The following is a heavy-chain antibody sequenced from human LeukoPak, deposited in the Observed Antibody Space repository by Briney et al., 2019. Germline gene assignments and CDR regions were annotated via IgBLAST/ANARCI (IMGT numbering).Heavy chain of an antibody. J-gene: IGHJ4*02. CDR2: FDPEDGET. V-gene: IGHV1-24*01. CDR1: GYTLTELS. Sequence: ASVKVSCKVSGYTLTELSMHWVRQAPGKGLEWMGGFDPEDGETIYAQKFQGRVTMAEDTSTDTAYMELSSLRSEDTAVYYCATRSVGATTKYYFDYWGQGTLVTVSS. D-gene: IGHD1-26*01. CDR3: ATRSVGATTKYYFDY.